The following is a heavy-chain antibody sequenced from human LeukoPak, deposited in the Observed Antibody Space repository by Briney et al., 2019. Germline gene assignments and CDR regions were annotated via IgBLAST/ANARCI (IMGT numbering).Heavy chain of an antibody. CDR2: MSPNSGNT. V-gene: IGHV1-8*01. J-gene: IGHJ4*02. Sequence: ASVKVSCKASGYTFISYDINWVRQAIGQGPEWMGWMSPNSGNTGYAQKFQGRVTMTRSTSMSTAYMELSSLRSEDTAVYYCARGPPNWGYDYWGQGTLVTVSS. CDR1: GYTFISYD. CDR3: ARGPPNWGYDY. D-gene: IGHD7-27*01.